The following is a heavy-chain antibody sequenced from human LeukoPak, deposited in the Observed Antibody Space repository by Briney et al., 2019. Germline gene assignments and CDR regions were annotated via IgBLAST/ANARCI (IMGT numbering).Heavy chain of an antibody. CDR3: ARGQERVLRFLEWLPSGWFDP. Sequence: KPSETLSLTCAVYGGSFSGYYWSWIRQPPGKGLEWIGEINHSGSTNHNPALKSRVPIAVGTSKNQFSLRLGSVTAADTAVYYCARGQERVLRFLEWLPSGWFDPWGQGTLVTVSS. V-gene: IGHV4-34*01. D-gene: IGHD3-3*01. CDR2: INHSGST. CDR1: GGSFSGYY. J-gene: IGHJ5*02.